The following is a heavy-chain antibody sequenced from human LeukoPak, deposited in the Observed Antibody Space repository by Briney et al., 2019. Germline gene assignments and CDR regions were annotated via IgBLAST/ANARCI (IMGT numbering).Heavy chain of an antibody. CDR3: ARGVYSSHPEHHLSIAVAGTVDY. V-gene: IGHV4-61*02. Sequence: SETLSLTCTVSGGSISSGSYYWSWLRQPAGTGLEWLGRINTSGSTNYNPSLKSRVTISVDTSKNQFSLKLSSVTAADTAVYYCARGVYSSHPEHHLSIAVAGTVDYWGQGTLVTVSS. CDR1: GGSISSGSYY. J-gene: IGHJ4*02. D-gene: IGHD6-19*01. CDR2: INTSGST.